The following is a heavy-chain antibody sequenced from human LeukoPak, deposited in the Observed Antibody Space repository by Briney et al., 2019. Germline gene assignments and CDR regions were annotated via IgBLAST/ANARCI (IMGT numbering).Heavy chain of an antibody. D-gene: IGHD2-2*01. CDR2: ISYDGSNK. CDR3: AKDRCSSTSCHLDY. V-gene: IGHV3-30*18. Sequence: GRSLRLSCAASGFTLSSYGMHWVRQAPGKGLEWVAVISYDGSNKYYADSVKGRFTISRDNSKNTLYLQMNSLRAEDTAVYYCAKDRCSSTSCHLDYWGQGTLVTVSS. J-gene: IGHJ4*02. CDR1: GFTLSSYG.